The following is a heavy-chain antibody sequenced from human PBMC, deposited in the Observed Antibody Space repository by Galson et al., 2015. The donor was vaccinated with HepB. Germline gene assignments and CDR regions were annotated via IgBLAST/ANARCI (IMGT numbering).Heavy chain of an antibody. CDR3: VRWFWSGGRSMDV. CDR2: IANSGGSI. Sequence: SLRLSCAASGFTFDDYAMHWVRQAPGKGLEWVSSIANSGGSISYAESVKGRFTISRDNAENSLYLQMNSLRPEDTAVYYCVRWFWSGGRSMDVWGQGTTVTVSS. D-gene: IGHD3-3*01. V-gene: IGHV3-21*01. CDR1: GFTFDDYA. J-gene: IGHJ6*02.